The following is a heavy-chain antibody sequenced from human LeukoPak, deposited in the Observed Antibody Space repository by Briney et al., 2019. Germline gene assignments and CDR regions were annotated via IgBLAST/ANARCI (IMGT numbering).Heavy chain of an antibody. J-gene: IGHJ4*02. CDR1: GFTFSSYG. V-gene: IGHV3-30*18. Sequence: PGGSLRLSCAASGFTFSSYGMHWVRQAPGKGLEWVEVISYDGSNKYYADSVKGRFTISRDNSKNTLYLQMNSLRAEDTAVYYCAKDPNYYDSSGYYASADYWGQGTLVTVSS. CDR3: AKDPNYYDSSGYYASADY. D-gene: IGHD3-22*01. CDR2: ISYDGSNK.